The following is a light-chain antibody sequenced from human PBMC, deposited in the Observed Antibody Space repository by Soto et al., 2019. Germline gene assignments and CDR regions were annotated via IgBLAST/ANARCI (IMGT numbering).Light chain of an antibody. J-gene: IGKJ1*01. CDR3: QQYGSSPPWT. V-gene: IGKV3-20*01. CDR2: GAS. CDR1: QSVSSSY. Sequence: EMVLTQSPGTLYLSPGERATLSCRASQSVSSSYLAWYQQKPGQAPRLLIYGASSRAAGIPDRFSGSGSGTHFTLTIIRLEPEDFAVYYCQQYGSSPPWTFGQGTKVEIK.